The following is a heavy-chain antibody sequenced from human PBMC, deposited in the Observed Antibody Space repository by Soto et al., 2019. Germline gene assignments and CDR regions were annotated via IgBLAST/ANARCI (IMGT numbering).Heavy chain of an antibody. V-gene: IGHV1-69*13. CDR2: IIPIFGTA. CDR3: ARCLLWFGESNYYGMDV. Sequence: ASVKVSCKASGGTFSSYAISWVRQAPGQGLEWMGGIIPIFGTANYAQKFQGRVTITADESTSTAYMELSSLRSEDTAVYYCARCLLWFGESNYYGMDVWGQGTTVTVSS. J-gene: IGHJ6*02. CDR1: GGTFSSYA. D-gene: IGHD3-10*01.